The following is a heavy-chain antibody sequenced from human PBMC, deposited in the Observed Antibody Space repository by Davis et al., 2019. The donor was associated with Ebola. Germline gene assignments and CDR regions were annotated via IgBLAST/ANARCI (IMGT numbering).Heavy chain of an antibody. D-gene: IGHD6-13*01. CDR1: GYTFTSYG. V-gene: IGHV1-2*06. CDR2: INPNSGVT. J-gene: IGHJ4*02. Sequence: ASVKVSCKASGYTFTSYGITWVRQAPGQGLEWMGRINPNSGVTNYAQKFQGRVTMTRDTSISTAYMELSRLRSDDTAVHYCARALAAEWFDYWGQGTLVTVSS. CDR3: ARALAAEWFDY.